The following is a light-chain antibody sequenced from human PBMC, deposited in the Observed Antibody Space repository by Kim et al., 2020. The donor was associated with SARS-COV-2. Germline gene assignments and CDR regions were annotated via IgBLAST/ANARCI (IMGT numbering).Light chain of an antibody. J-gene: IGKJ4*01. CDR1: QSVGTH. CDR3: HQHNDWPLT. V-gene: IGKV3-15*01. Sequence: VCPGERSTPSCRASQSVGTHLAWCQQKPGQPPRLLISGISTRTTGIPARFSGSGSGTEFTLTISSLQSEDFAVYYCHQHNDWPLTFGGGTKVDIK. CDR2: GIS.